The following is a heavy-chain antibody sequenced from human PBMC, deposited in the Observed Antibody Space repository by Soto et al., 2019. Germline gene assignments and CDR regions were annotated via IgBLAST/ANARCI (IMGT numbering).Heavy chain of an antibody. Sequence: GGSLRLSCAASGFTFDDYTMHWVRQAPGKGLEWVSLISWDGGSTYYADSVKGRFTISRDNSKNSLYLQMNSLRTEDTTLYSCAKDILTGYYRPYYYYGMDVWGQGTTVTVSS. D-gene: IGHD3-9*01. J-gene: IGHJ6*02. CDR2: ISWDGGST. CDR1: GFTFDDYT. V-gene: IGHV3-43*01. CDR3: AKDILTGYYRPYYYYGMDV.